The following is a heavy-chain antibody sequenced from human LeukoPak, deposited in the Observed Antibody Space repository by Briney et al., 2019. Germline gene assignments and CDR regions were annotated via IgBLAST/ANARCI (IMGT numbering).Heavy chain of an antibody. CDR1: GGTFSIYA. Sequence: SVKVSCTASGGTFSIYAISWVRQALGQGLEWMGGIITIFGTANYAQKFQGRVTITTDESTSTAYMELSSLRSEDTAVYYCARAQNYYGSGSPGAFDIWGQGTMVTVSS. J-gene: IGHJ3*02. D-gene: IGHD3-10*01. CDR2: IITIFGTA. V-gene: IGHV1-69*05. CDR3: ARAQNYYGSGSPGAFDI.